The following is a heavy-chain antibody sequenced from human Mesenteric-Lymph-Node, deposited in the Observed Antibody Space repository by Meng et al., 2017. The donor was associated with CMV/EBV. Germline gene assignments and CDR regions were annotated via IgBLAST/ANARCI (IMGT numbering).Heavy chain of an antibody. J-gene: IGHJ4*02. V-gene: IGHV3-66*02. CDR2: IYSGGST. CDR1: GFTVGSNY. Sequence: GESLKISCAASGFTVGSNYMSWVRQAPGKGLEWVSIIYSGGSTYYADSVKGRLTISRDNSKNTLYLQMNSLRTEDTAVYYCARGWLGDYWGQGTLVTVSS. D-gene: IGHD3-10*01. CDR3: ARGWLGDY.